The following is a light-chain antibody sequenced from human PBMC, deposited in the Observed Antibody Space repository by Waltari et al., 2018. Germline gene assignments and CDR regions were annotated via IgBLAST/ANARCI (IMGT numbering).Light chain of an antibody. Sequence: DIQMTQSPSTLSASVGDRVTIPCRASQSISSWLAWYQQNPGKAPKLLIYKASSLESGVPSRFSGSGSGTEFTLTISSLQPDDFATYYCQQYNSYPGTFGQGTKVEIK. CDR3: QQYNSYPGT. V-gene: IGKV1-5*03. CDR2: KAS. J-gene: IGKJ1*01. CDR1: QSISSW.